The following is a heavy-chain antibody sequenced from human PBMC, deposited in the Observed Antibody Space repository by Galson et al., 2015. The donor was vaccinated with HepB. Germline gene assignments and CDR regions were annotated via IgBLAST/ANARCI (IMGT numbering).Heavy chain of an antibody. CDR3: ARGLSVESGPSGWYGGWIDP. J-gene: IGHJ5*02. CDR1: GYTVTAYY. D-gene: IGHD6-19*01. CDR2: INTNSGGT. V-gene: IGHV1-2*02. Sequence: SVKVSCKASGYTVTAYYIHWVRQAPGQGLQWMGWINTNSGGTHYAQKFQGRVTVTWDTSISTAYMDLNRLRSDDTAMYYCARGLSVESGPSGWYGGWIDPWGQGTLVTVSS.